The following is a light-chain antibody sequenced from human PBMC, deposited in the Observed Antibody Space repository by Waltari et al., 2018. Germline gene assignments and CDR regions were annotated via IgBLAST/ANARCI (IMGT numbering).Light chain of an antibody. V-gene: IGKV3-20*01. CDR3: QQYGSSPLYS. J-gene: IGKJ2*03. Sequence: EIVLTQSPGTPSLSPGERATLSCRASQSVSSDYLGWYQQKPGQAPRLLIYGASSRATGIPDRFSGSGSGTDFTLTISRLEPEDFAVYYCQQYGSSPLYSFGQGTKLEIK. CDR2: GAS. CDR1: QSVSSDY.